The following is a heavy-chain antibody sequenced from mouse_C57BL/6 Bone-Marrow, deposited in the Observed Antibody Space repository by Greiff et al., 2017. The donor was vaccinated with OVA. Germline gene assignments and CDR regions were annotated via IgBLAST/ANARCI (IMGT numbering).Heavy chain of an antibody. D-gene: IGHD1-1*01. V-gene: IGHV1-54*01. CDR2: INPGSGGT. CDR3: ASEEDYYEWAMDY. Sequence: QVQLQQSGAELVRPGTSVKVSCKASGYAFTNYLIEWVKQRPGQGLEWIGVINPGSGGTNYNEKFKGKATLTADKSSSTAYMQLSSLTSEDSAVYFWASEEDYYEWAMDYWGQGTSVTVSS. CDR1: GYAFTNYL. J-gene: IGHJ4*01.